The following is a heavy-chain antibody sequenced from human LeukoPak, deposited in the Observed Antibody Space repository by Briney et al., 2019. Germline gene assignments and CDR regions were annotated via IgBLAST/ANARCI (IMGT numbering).Heavy chain of an antibody. CDR2: IIPIFGTA. Sequence: SVKVSFKASGGTFSSYAISWVRQAPGQGLEWMGGIIPIFGTANYAQKFQGRVTITADESTSTAYMELSSLRSEDTAVYYCARKYYYDSSGYSAFDIWGQGTMVTVSS. D-gene: IGHD3-22*01. J-gene: IGHJ3*02. CDR3: ARKYYYDSSGYSAFDI. V-gene: IGHV1-69*13. CDR1: GGTFSSYA.